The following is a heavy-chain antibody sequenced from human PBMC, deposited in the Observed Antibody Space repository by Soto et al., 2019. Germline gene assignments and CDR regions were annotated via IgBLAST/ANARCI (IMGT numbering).Heavy chain of an antibody. V-gene: IGHV3-30*04. Sequence: GGSLRLSCAASGFTFSSYAMHWVRQAPGKGLEWVAIISYDGSNKYYADSVKGRFTISRDNSKNTLYLQMNSLRAEDTAVYYCARDLSSLGTFDYWGQGTLVTVSS. CDR1: GFTFSSYA. J-gene: IGHJ4*02. CDR2: ISYDGSNK. D-gene: IGHD7-27*01. CDR3: ARDLSSLGTFDY.